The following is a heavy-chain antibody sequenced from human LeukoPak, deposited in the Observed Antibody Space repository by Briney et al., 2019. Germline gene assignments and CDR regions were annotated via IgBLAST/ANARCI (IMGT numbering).Heavy chain of an antibody. CDR1: GFTVSSNY. CDR3: AKEVIAAALDY. CDR2: IYSGGST. J-gene: IGHJ4*02. D-gene: IGHD6-13*01. V-gene: IGHV3-66*01. Sequence: GGSLRLSCAASGFTVSSNYMSWVRQAPGKGLEWVSVIYSGGSTYYADSVKGRFTISRDNSKNTLYLQMNSLRAEDTAVYYCAKEVIAAALDYWGQGTLVTVSS.